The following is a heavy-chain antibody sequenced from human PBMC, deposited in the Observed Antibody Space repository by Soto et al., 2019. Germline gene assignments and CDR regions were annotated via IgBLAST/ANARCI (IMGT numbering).Heavy chain of an antibody. J-gene: IGHJ6*02. CDR3: ARGGGYCSSTSCYTRDAYYYYYGMDV. CDR1: GYTFTGYY. D-gene: IGHD2-2*02. CDR2: INPNSGGT. Sequence: ASVKVSCKASGYTFTGYYMHWVRQAPGQGLEWMGWINPNSGGTNYAQKFQGWVTMTGDTSISTAYMELSRLRSDDTAVYYCARGGGYCSSTSCYTRDAYYYYYGMDVWGQGTTVTVS. V-gene: IGHV1-2*04.